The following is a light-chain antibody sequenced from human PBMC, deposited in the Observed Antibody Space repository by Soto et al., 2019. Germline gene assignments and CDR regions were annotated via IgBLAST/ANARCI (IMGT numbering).Light chain of an antibody. V-gene: IGKV1-39*01. CDR1: QSINTY. CDR3: QESYSFLWGT. J-gene: IGKJ1*01. Sequence: DIQMTQSPSSLSASVGDRVTITCRTSQSINTYLNWYQQKPGKAPKLLIYGASSLQSGVALRFSGSGSGTDFTLTITTLQPEDFATYYCQESYSFLWGTCGQGTKVEIK. CDR2: GAS.